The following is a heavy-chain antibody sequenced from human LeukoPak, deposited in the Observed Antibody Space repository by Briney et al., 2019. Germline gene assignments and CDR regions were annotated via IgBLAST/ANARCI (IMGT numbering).Heavy chain of an antibody. V-gene: IGHV3-30*02. Sequence: PGGSLRLSCTASGFTFSSYSLNWVRQAPGKGLEWVAFIRYDGSNKYYADSVKGRFTISRDNSKNTLYLQMNSLRAEDTAVYYCAKDQEVFADLGALDYWGQGTLVTVSS. CDR3: AKDQEVFADLGALDY. CDR2: IRYDGSNK. D-gene: IGHD3-16*01. J-gene: IGHJ4*02. CDR1: GFTFSSYS.